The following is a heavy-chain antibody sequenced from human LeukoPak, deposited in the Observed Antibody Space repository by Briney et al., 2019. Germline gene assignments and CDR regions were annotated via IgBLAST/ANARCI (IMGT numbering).Heavy chain of an antibody. D-gene: IGHD1-26*01. CDR1: GFTFSSYA. V-gene: IGHV3-23*01. CDR3: AKGSGSYSYYYYYGMDV. CDR2: ISGSGGST. J-gene: IGHJ6*02. Sequence: GGSLRLSCAASGFTFSSYAMSWVRQAPGKGLEWVSAISGSGGSTYYADSVKGRFTISRDNSKNTLYLKMNSLRAEDTAVYYCAKGSGSYSYYYYYGMDVWGQGTTVTVSS.